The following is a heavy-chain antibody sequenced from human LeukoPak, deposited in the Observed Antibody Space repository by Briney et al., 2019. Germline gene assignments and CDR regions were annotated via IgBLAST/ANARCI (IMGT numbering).Heavy chain of an antibody. D-gene: IGHD3-22*01. Sequence: SGGSLRLSCTASGFTFGDFAMHWVRQRPGKGREWVAGISWNSGSLGYADSVKGRFTISRDNAKNSVHLQMTSLRPEDTAFFYCAKEIFTTSVEMGTTTFDYWGPGTLVTVSS. CDR2: ISWNSGSL. CDR1: GFTFGDFA. V-gene: IGHV3-9*01. CDR3: AKEIFTTSVEMGTTTFDY. J-gene: IGHJ4*02.